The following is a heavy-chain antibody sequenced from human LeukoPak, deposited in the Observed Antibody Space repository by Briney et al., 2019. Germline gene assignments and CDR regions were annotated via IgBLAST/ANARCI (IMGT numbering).Heavy chain of an antibody. V-gene: IGHV3-13*01. CDR1: GFTFSSYD. D-gene: IGHD6-6*01. CDR3: ARASMEGDAFDI. CDR2: IGTAGDT. J-gene: IGHJ3*02. Sequence: PGGSLRPSCAASGFTFSSYDMHWVRQATGKGLEWVSAIGTAGDTYYPGSVKGRFTISRENAKTSLYLQMNSLRAGDTAVYYCARASMEGDAFDIWGQGTMVTVSS.